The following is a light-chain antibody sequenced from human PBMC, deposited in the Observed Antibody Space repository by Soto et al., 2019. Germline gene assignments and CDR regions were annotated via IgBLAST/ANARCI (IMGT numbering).Light chain of an antibody. CDR1: SSDVGGYNY. CDR3: GSYTSSSTV. J-gene: IGLJ1*01. V-gene: IGLV2-8*01. CDR2: EVT. Sequence: QSVLTQPPSASGSPGQSVTISCTGTSSDVGGYNYVSWYQQHPGKAPKLMIYEVTKRPSGVPDRFSGSKSGNTASLTVPGLQAEDEADYYCGSYTSSSTVFGTGTKVTV.